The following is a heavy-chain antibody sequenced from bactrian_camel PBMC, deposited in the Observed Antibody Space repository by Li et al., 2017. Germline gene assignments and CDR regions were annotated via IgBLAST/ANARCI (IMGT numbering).Heavy chain of an antibody. CDR2: INDDGGRT. D-gene: IGHD1*01. V-gene: IGHV3S31*01. J-gene: IGHJ4*01. CDR1: GYTFRNYA. Sequence: VQLVESGGGLVQPGGSLKLSCTGSGYTFRNYAMMWLRQAPGKGLEWVSAINDDGGRTYYADSVKGRFTISRDNDKNTLYLQMNSLKSEDTGVYYCVKEPESGGPLGQGTQVTVS.